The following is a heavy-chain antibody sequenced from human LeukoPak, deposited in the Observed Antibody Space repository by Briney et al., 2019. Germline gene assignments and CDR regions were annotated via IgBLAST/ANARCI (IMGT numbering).Heavy chain of an antibody. CDR1: GGSFSGYY. D-gene: IGHD6-13*01. J-gene: IGHJ5*02. CDR3: ARRGSNRQQLVLYRWFDP. V-gene: IGHV4-34*01. Sequence: PSETLSLTCAVYGGSFSGYYWSWIRQPPGKWLEWIGEINHSGSTNYNPSLKSRVTISVDTSKNQFSLKLSSVTAADTTVYYCARRGSNRQQLVLYRWFDPWGQGTLVTVSS. CDR2: INHSGST.